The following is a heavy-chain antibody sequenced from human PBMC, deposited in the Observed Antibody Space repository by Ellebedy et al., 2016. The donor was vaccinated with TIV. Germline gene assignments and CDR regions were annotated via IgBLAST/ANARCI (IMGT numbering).Heavy chain of an antibody. CDR3: ARASLEYYGSGKWGPFDY. V-gene: IGHV3-9*01. Sequence: PGESLRLSCAASGFTFDDYALHWVRQGPGKGLEWVSGISWNSGSIGYAESVKGRFSISRDNAKNSLYLQINGLRPEDTALYYCARASLEYYGSGKWGPFDYWGQGSLVSVSS. D-gene: IGHD3-10*01. CDR2: ISWNSGSI. J-gene: IGHJ4*02. CDR1: GFTFDDYA.